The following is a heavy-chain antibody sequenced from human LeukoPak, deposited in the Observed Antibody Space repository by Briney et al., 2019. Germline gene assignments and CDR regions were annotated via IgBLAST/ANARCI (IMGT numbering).Heavy chain of an antibody. D-gene: IGHD3-22*01. Sequence: PGGSLRLSCAASGFTFSSYGMHWVRQAPGEGLECVAVISYDGSNKYYAASVKGRFTISRDNSKNTLYLQMNSPRAVDTAVYYCAKTRDSGVPTYYYDSSGSSHFDLWGRGTLVTVSS. CDR3: AKTRDSGVPTYYYDSSGSSHFDL. V-gene: IGHV3-30*18. CDR2: ISYDGSNK. J-gene: IGHJ2*01. CDR1: GFTFSSYG.